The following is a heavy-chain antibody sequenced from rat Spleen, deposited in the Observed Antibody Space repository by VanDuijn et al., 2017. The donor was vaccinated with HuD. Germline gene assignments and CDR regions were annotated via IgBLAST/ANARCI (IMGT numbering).Heavy chain of an antibody. CDR1: GFTFSNYG. D-gene: IGHD1-11*01. CDR3: ARRDYGGYDYFDY. V-gene: IGHV5-29*01. CDR2: ISYDGSST. J-gene: IGHJ2*01. Sequence: EVQLVESGGGLVQPGRSLKLSCAASGFTFSNYGMAWVRQAPTKGLEWVATISYDGSSTYYRDSVKGRFTISGDNAKSTLYLQMDSLRSEDTATYYWARRDYGGYDYFDYWGQGVMVTVSS.